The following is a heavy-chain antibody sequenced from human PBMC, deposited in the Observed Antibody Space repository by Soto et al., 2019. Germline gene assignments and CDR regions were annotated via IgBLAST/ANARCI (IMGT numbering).Heavy chain of an antibody. Sequence: EVQLLESGGGLVQPGGSLRLSCAASGFTFSSYCMHWVRQAPGKGLVWVSRINSDGSITTYADSVKGRFTISRDNAKNTLYLQINSLGAEDTAVYYCGKGATQCIYYWGQGTLVTVSS. D-gene: IGHD1-26*01. CDR2: INSDGSIT. CDR1: GFTFSSYC. J-gene: IGHJ4*02. V-gene: IGHV3-74*01. CDR3: GKGATQCIYY.